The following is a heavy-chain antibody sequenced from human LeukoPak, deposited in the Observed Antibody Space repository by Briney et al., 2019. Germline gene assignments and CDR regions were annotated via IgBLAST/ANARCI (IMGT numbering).Heavy chain of an antibody. CDR2: NSAYNGNT. V-gene: IGHV1-18*01. D-gene: IGHD3-22*01. CDR3: ARARGYYDSSGYYQTSHFDY. Sequence: ASVKVSCKASGYTFTSYGISWVRQAPGQGLEWMGWNSAYNGNTNYAQKFQGRVTMTTDKSTSTAYMELRSLRSDDTAVYNYARARGYYDSSGYYQTSHFDYWGQGTLVTVSS. CDR1: GYTFTSYG. J-gene: IGHJ4*02.